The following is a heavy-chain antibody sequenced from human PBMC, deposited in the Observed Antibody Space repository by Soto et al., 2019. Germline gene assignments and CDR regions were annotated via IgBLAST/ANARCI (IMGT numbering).Heavy chain of an antibody. J-gene: IGHJ5*02. CDR3: ARGLEDWFDP. CDR1: GESFSGYY. V-gene: IGHV4-34*01. Sequence: QVQLQQWGAGLLKPSETLSLTCAVYGESFSGYYWSWIRQPPGKGLEWIGEINHSGSTNYNPSLKSRVTISVDTSKNQFSLKLSSVTAADTAVYYCARGLEDWFDPWGQGTLVTVSS. CDR2: INHSGST.